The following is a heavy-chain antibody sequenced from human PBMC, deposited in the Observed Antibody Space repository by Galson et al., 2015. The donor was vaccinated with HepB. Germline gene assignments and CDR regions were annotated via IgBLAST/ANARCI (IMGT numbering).Heavy chain of an antibody. V-gene: IGHV6-1*01. J-gene: IGHJ6*03. Sequence: CAISGDSVSSNSAAWNWIRQSPSRGLEWLGRTYYRSKWYNDYAVSVESRMIIYPDTSKNQFSLQLNSVTPEDTAVYYYARGIIHMDVWGKGTAVTVSS. CDR3: ARGIIHMDV. CDR1: GDSVSSNSAA. D-gene: IGHD1-14*01. CDR2: TYYRSKWYN.